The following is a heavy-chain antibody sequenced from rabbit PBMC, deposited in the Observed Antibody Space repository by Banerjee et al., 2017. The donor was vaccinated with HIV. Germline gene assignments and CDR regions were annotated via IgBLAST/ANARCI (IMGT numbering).Heavy chain of an antibody. CDR3: ARDYAGGWGEWTYYFDL. D-gene: IGHD4-1*01. J-gene: IGHJ4*01. CDR2: IYTSSGST. CDR1: GFSFSSSYW. Sequence: QEQLVESGGGLVQPEGSLTLTCTASGFSFSSSYWICWVLQAPGKGLEWIACIYTSSGSTYYASWAKGRFTISKTSSTTVTLQMTSLTAADTATYFCARDYAGGWGEWTYYFDLWGPGTLVTVS. V-gene: IGHV1S45*01.